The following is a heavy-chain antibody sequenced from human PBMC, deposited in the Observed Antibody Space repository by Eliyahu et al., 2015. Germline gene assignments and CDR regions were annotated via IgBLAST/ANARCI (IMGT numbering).Heavy chain of an antibody. Sequence: EVRLVQSGGGLAQSGGSXRXSCVAYGFTFRXYWGSXLRXAPGKGLEWVANINEDGRDRYXVDAXMGRFTISRDNAKNSLYLQMTSLRAEDTAVYYCARSDAPGTVDYWGQGTLVPVSS. CDR1: GFTFRXYW. J-gene: IGHJ4*02. V-gene: IGHV3-7*01. CDR3: ARSDAPGTVDY. CDR2: INEDGRDR. D-gene: IGHD6-13*01.